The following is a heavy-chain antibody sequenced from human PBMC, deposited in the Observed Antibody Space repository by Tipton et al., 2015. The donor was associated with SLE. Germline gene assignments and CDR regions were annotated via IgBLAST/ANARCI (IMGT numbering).Heavy chain of an antibody. CDR2: IRYDGSNK. CDR1: GFTFSDYW. CDR3: AKAQRVSMIADAFDI. V-gene: IGHV3-30*02. Sequence: SLRLSCVVSGFTFSDYWMSWVRQAPGKGLEWVAFIRYDGSNKYYADSVKGRFTIARDNSKNTLYLQVNSLRAEDTAVYYCAKAQRVSMIADAFDIWGQGTMVVVSS. J-gene: IGHJ3*02. D-gene: IGHD3-22*01.